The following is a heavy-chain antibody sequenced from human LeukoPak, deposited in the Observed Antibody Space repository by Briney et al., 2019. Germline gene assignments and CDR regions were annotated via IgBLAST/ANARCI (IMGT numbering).Heavy chain of an antibody. J-gene: IGHJ4*02. CDR3: ARGTPNYDFLVDY. CDR2: INHSGST. V-gene: IGHV4-34*01. CDR1: GGSFSGYY. D-gene: IGHD3-3*01. Sequence: PSETLSLTCAVYGGSFSGYYWSWIRQPPGKGLEWIGEINHSGSTNYNPSLKSRVTISVDTSKNQFSLKLSSVTAADTAVYYCARGTPNYDFLVDYWGQGTLVTVSS.